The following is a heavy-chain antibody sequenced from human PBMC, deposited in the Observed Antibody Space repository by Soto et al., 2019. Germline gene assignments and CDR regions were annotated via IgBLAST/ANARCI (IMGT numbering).Heavy chain of an antibody. CDR2: IWYDGNTK. J-gene: IGHJ6*02. CDR3: ARPLVAPVAGPYYYGMDV. Sequence: GGSLRLSCAASGFTFNTYGFNWVRQAPDKGLEWVAVIWYDGNTKYYADSVKGRFTIPRDNLKNTLYLQMNSLTAEDTAVYYCARPLVAPVAGPYYYGMDVWGQGTTVTVSS. CDR1: GFTFNTYG. V-gene: IGHV3-33*01. D-gene: IGHD6-19*01.